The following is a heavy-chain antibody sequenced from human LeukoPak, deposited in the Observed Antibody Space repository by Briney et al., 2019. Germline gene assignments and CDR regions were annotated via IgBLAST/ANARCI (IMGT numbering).Heavy chain of an antibody. CDR1: GFTFSSYS. CDR2: ISSSSSYI. J-gene: IGHJ4*02. Sequence: TGGSPRLSCAASGFTFSSYSMNWVRQAPGKGQEWVSSISSSSSYIYYADSVKGRFTISRDNAKNSLYLQMNSLRADHTAVYYCARGPGYCSGGSCSYFDYWGQGTLVTVSS. V-gene: IGHV3-21*01. D-gene: IGHD2-15*01. CDR3: ARGPGYCSGGSCSYFDY.